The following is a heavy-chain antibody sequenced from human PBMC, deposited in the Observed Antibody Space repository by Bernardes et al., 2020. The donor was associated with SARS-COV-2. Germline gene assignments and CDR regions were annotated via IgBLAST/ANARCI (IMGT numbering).Heavy chain of an antibody. CDR1: GFTFNTYA. V-gene: IGHV3-30-3*01. CDR2: ITIDGSTK. D-gene: IGHD4-17*01. J-gene: IGHJ6*02. Sequence: GGSLRLSCAASGFTFNTYAMHWVRQAPGKGLEWVALITIDGSTKNYADSVKGRFTISRDNSRNTLYLLMNSLRPEDTAVYYCARDWDYGESGYYYGVDVWGQGTTVTVSS. CDR3: ARDWDYGESGYYYGVDV.